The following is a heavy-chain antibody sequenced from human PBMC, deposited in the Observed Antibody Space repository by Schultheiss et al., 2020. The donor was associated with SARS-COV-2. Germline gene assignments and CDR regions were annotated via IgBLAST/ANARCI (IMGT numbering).Heavy chain of an antibody. Sequence: SETLSLTCTVSGGSISSYYWGWIRQPPGKGLEWIGNIHHSGSTNYNPTLKSRVTISVDTSKNQFSLQLSSVTAADTAVYYCARGGAMVKHWGQGTLVTVSS. D-gene: IGHD5-18*01. V-gene: IGHV4-59*12. J-gene: IGHJ4*02. CDR1: GGSISSYY. CDR2: IHHSGST. CDR3: ARGGAMVKH.